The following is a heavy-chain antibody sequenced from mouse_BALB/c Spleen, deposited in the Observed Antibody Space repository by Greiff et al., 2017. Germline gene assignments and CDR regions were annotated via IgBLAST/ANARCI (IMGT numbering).Heavy chain of an antibody. CDR1: GFTFSSYA. V-gene: IGHV5-9-4*01. CDR2: ISSGGSYT. CDR3: ARDAGPSITTSAWFAY. J-gene: IGHJ3*01. D-gene: IGHD1-2*01. Sequence: EVQLVESGGGLVKPGGSLKLSCAASGFTFSSYAMSWVRQSPEKRLEWVAEISSGGSYTYYPDTVTGRFTISRDNAKNTLYLEMSSLRSEDTAMYYCARDAGPSITTSAWFAYWGQGTLVTVSA.